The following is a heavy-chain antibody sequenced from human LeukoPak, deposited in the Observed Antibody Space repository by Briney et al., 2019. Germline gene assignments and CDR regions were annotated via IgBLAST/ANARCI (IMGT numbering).Heavy chain of an antibody. J-gene: IGHJ4*02. CDR1: GDSISSSSYY. Sequence: SETLSLTCIVSGDSISSSSYYWGWIRQPPGKGLEWIGTLYFSGSTYYNTSLKSGATISVETSKNQSALKLSSVTAADTAVYYCAAGSAYYFDYWGQGTLVTVSS. CDR3: AAGSAYYFDY. CDR2: LYFSGST. V-gene: IGHV4-39*01.